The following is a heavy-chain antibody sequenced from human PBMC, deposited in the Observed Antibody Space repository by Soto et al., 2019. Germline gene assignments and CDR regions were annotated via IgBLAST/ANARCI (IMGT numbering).Heavy chain of an antibody. D-gene: IGHD6-19*01. CDR2: IYHSGST. CDR3: ARQSSGWYNWFDP. CDR1: GGSISSSNW. V-gene: IGHV4-4*02. J-gene: IGHJ5*02. Sequence: SETLSLTCAVSGGSISSSNWWSWVRQPPGKGLEWIGEIYHSGSTNYNPSLKSRVTISVDTSKNQFSLKLSSVTAAETAVYYCARQSSGWYNWFDPWGQGTLVTVSS.